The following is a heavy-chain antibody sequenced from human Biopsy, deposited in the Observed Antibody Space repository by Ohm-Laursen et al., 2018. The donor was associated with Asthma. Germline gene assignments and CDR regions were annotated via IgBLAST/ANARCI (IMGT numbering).Heavy chain of an antibody. CDR1: GFAVSRDH. CDR3: SRGDSSSWSHYYFDY. V-gene: IGHV3-53*01. CDR2: IYSGGTS. D-gene: IGHD6-13*01. J-gene: IGHJ4*02. Sequence: SLRLSCAASGFAVSRDHMFWVRQAPGKGLEWVSVIYSGGTSHTADSVRGRFTISRDYSKNTLYLQTHSLRAEDTAVYYWSRGDSSSWSHYYFDYWGQGTLVTVSS.